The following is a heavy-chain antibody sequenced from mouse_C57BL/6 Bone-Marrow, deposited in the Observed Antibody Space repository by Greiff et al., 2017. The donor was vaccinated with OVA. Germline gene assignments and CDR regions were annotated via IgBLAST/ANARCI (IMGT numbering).Heavy chain of an antibody. CDR2: ISYDGSN. D-gene: IGHD5-5*01. CDR1: GYSITSGYY. V-gene: IGHV3-6*01. Sequence: EVKLQESGPGLVKPSQSLSLTCSVTGYSITSGYYWNWIRQFPGNKLEWMGYISYDGSNNYNPSLKNRISITRDTSKNQFFLKLNSVTTEDTATYYCARSRLPYYFDYWGQGTTLTVSS. CDR3: ARSRLPYYFDY. J-gene: IGHJ2*01.